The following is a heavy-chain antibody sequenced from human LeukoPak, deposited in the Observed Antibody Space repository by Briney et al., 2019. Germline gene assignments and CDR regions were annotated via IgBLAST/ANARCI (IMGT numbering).Heavy chain of an antibody. J-gene: IGHJ4*02. CDR2: INSDGSST. CDR1: GFTFSSYW. D-gene: IGHD3-16*01. CDR3: AKDTLGGVDLYFDY. V-gene: IGHV3-74*01. Sequence: GGSLRLSCAASGFTFSSYWMHWVRQAPGKGLVWVSRINSDGSSTSYADSVKGRFTISRDNAKNTLYLQMNSLRAEDTAVYYCAKDTLGGVDLYFDYWGQGTLVTVSS.